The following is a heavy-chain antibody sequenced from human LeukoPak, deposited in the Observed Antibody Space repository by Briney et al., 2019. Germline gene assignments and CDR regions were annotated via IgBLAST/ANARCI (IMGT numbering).Heavy chain of an antibody. D-gene: IGHD6-19*01. CDR1: GGSVSSYY. Sequence: SETLSLTCTVSGGSVSSYYWSWIRQPPGKGLESISYIYNSENTKYNSSLESRVTMSEDTSRIQVFLKLSSVTAADTAVYYCARFHSGPSGWYVLWYFDLWGRGTPVTVSS. CDR3: ARFHSGPSGWYVLWYFDL. J-gene: IGHJ2*01. V-gene: IGHV4-4*09. CDR2: IYNSENT.